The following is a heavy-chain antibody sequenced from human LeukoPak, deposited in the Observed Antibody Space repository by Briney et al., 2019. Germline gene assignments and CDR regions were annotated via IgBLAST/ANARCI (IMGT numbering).Heavy chain of an antibody. CDR2: ISRSATTI. V-gene: IGHV3-48*03. CDR1: GFTFSSYE. J-gene: IGHJ4*02. CDR3: ARVGVFSSSWLLH. Sequence: GGSLRLSCAASGFTFSSYEMNWVRQAPGKGLEWVSSISRSATTIYHADSVKGRFTISRDNAKNSLYLQMNSLRAEDTAVYYCARVGVFSSSWLLHWGQGTLVTVSS. D-gene: IGHD6-13*01.